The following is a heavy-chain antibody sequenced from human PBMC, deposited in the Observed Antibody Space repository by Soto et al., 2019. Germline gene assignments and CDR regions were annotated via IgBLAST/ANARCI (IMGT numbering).Heavy chain of an antibody. CDR2: ISGSGGST. CDR1: GFTFSSYA. Sequence: GGSLRLSCAASGFTFSSYAMSWVRQAPGKGLEWVSAISGSGGSTYYVDSVKGRFTISRDNSKNTLYLQMNSLRAEDTAVYYCVKEGRYRGGQVDYSSYYLEVWGKGTTLTVS. D-gene: IGHD2-21*01. V-gene: IGHV3-23*01. CDR3: VKEGRYRGGQVDYSSYYLEV. J-gene: IGHJ6*03.